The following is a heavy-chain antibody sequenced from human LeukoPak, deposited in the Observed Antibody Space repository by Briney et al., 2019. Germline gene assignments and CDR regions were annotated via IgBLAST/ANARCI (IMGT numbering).Heavy chain of an antibody. J-gene: IGHJ6*03. Sequence: GGSLRLSCAASGFTVSSNYMSWVRQAPGKGLEWVSVIYSGGSTYYADSVKGRFTISRDNSKNTLYLQMNRLRDEDTAVYYCARGRYRSSWYGMTLNYYYYYYMDVWGKGTTVTVSS. CDR3: ARGRYRSSWYGMTLNYYYYYYMDV. D-gene: IGHD6-13*01. CDR1: GFTVSSNY. V-gene: IGHV3-53*01. CDR2: IYSGGST.